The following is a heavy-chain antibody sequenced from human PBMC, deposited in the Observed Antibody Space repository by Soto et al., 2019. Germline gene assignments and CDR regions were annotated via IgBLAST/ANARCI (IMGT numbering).Heavy chain of an antibody. J-gene: IGHJ4*02. CDR2: INNDGSST. D-gene: IGHD4-17*01. Sequence: EVQLVESGGGLVQPGGSPRLSCAASGFTFSSYWMHWVRQAPGKGLVWVSRINNDGSSTNYADSVKGRFTISRDNAKNTLYVQMNSLSAEDTAVYYCARGLYGDYGNDYWGQGTLVTVSS. CDR3: ARGLYGDYGNDY. CDR1: GFTFSSYW. V-gene: IGHV3-74*01.